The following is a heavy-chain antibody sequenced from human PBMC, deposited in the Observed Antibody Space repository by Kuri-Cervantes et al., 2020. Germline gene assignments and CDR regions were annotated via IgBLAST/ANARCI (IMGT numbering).Heavy chain of an antibody. CDR2: IYYSGST. CDR1: GGSISSYY. J-gene: IGHJ5*02. V-gene: IGHV4-59*08. CDR3: ARQQQLVLFQPITNWFDP. D-gene: IGHD6-13*01. Sequence: GSLRLSCTVSGGSISSYYWSWIRQPPGKGLEWIGYIYYSGSTNYNPSLKSRVTISIDTSKNQFSLRLRNVTAADTAVYYCARQQQLVLFQPITNWFDPWGQGTLVTVSS.